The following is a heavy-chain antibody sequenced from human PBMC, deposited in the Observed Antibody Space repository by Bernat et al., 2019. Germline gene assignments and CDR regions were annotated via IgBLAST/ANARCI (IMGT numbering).Heavy chain of an antibody. CDR3: AIDRMGCSRTSGYRDDAFDI. CDR1: GFTFSSYA. D-gene: IGHD2-2*02. CDR2: ISGSGGST. Sequence: EVQLLESGGGLVQPGGSLRLSCAASGFTFSSYAMSWVRQAPGKGLEWVSAISGSGGSTYYGAYVKGRFTISRDKSTNRLYVQMNSLRAENTAVEYCAIDRMGCSRTSGYRDDAFDIWGQGTMVPVSS. J-gene: IGHJ3*02. V-gene: IGHV3-23*01.